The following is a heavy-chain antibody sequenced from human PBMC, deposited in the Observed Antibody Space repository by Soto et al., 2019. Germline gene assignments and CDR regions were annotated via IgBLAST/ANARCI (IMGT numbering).Heavy chain of an antibody. J-gene: IGHJ4*01. CDR2: ITDNGGDA. CDR1: GLTFGSRA. CDR3: ARGSTESYPGSRIFDF. V-gene: IGHV3-23*01. D-gene: IGHD3-10*01. Sequence: GGSLRLSSVASGLTFGSRAMSWVRQSPGEGLQWVATITDNGGDAKYADSVRGRFVISRDNSKKTLYLQMTSLTAEDSAMYFCARGSTESYPGSRIFDFWGRGTLVTVS.